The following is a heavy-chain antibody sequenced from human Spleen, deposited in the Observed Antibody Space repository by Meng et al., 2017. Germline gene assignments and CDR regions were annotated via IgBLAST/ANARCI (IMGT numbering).Heavy chain of an antibody. J-gene: IGHJ4*02. V-gene: IGHV1-2*06. D-gene: IGHD6-13*01. Sequence: QVQLVQSGAEVKKPGGSVKVSCKPSGYNCPDYWLHGVRRAPGQGLEWMGRIDPKSGDTHYAQRFQGRVTMTGDTSICTAYMELSGLRSDDTAMYYCARDEDISAAGKLFGDYWGQGTLVTVSS. CDR2: IDPKSGDT. CDR3: ARDEDISAAGKLFGDY. CDR1: GYNCPDYW.